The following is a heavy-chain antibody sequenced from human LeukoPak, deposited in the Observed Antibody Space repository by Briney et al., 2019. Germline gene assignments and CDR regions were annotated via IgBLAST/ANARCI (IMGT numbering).Heavy chain of an antibody. Sequence: SETLSLTCAVYGGSFSGYYWSWIRQPAGKGLEWIGRIYTSGSTNYNPSLKSRVTISVDTSKNQFSLKLSSVTAADTAVYYCARVKPRYYSMAVWGKGPPVPVSS. CDR3: ARVKPRYYSMAV. CDR2: IYTSGST. J-gene: IGHJ6*03. V-gene: IGHV4-59*10. CDR1: GGSFSGYY.